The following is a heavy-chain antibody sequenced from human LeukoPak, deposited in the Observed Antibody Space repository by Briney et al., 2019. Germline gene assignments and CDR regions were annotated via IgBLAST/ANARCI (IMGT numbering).Heavy chain of an antibody. Sequence: GGSLRLSCAVSGITLSNYGMSWVRQAPGKGLEWVAGISGSGGGTKYADSVKGRFTISRDNPKNTLYLQMNSLRAEDTTVYFCAKRGVVIRVILVGFHKEAYYFDSWGQGALVTVSS. D-gene: IGHD3-22*01. V-gene: IGHV3-23*01. J-gene: IGHJ4*02. CDR3: AKRGVVIRVILVGFHKEAYYFDS. CDR2: ISGSGGGT. CDR1: GITLSNYG.